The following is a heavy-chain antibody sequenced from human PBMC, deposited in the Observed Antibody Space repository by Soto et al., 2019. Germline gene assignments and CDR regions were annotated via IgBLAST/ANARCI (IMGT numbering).Heavy chain of an antibody. D-gene: IGHD5-12*01. CDR2: ISGSGGST. V-gene: IGHV3-23*01. J-gene: IGHJ6*02. Sequence: PGGSLRLSCAASGFPFSSYSMSWVRQAPGKGLESVSAISGSGGSTYYADSVKGRFTISRDNSKNTLYLQMNSLRAEDTAVYYSPTGGRGYSGYDYLLFCYYYGTDVWGQGTTVTVSS. CDR3: PTGGRGYSGYDYLLFCYYYGTDV. CDR1: GFPFSSYS.